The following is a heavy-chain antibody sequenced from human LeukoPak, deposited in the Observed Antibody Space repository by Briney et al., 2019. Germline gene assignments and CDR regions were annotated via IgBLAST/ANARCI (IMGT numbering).Heavy chain of an antibody. CDR2: IYFSGST. J-gene: IGHJ4*02. D-gene: IGHD4-17*01. V-gene: IGHV4-30-4*01. Sequence: SETLSLTCTVSGGSISSGDYYWSWFRQPPGKALEWIGNIYFSGSTNCNPSLKSRVAISLDTPKNQFSPYLSSVTAADTAVYYCARGPTVTTDYWGQGTLVTVSS. CDR1: GGSISSGDYY. CDR3: ARGPTVTTDY.